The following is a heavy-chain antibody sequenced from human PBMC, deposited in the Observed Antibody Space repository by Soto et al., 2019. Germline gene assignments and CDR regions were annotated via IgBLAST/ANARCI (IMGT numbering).Heavy chain of an antibody. CDR3: ARLAPCNSEICYSRPLDY. V-gene: IGHV1-18*01. CDR2: ITPSNGDT. Sequence: QVQLLQSGVEVKKPGASVKVSCKASGYTFATYGIGWVRQAPGQGLEWMGWITPSNGDTNYAQKLQGIVTMTTDTSTSTAYMEVRSLRSDDTAVYYCARLAPCNSEICYSRPLDYWGQGTLVTVSS. J-gene: IGHJ4*02. D-gene: IGHD2-15*01. CDR1: GYTFATYG.